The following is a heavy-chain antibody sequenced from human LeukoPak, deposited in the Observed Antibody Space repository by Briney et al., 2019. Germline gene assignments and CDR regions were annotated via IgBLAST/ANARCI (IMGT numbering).Heavy chain of an antibody. J-gene: IGHJ3*02. CDR3: ATGGPDYEYWSGYSLDAFDT. CDR2: IYHSGTT. Sequence: SSETLSLTCTVSGGFIDSGSYYWTWIRQPAGKGLEWIGRIYHSGTTDYNPSLKSRVTISVDTSRNQFSLKLNSVTAADTAVYYCATGGPDYEYWSGYSLDAFDTWGRGTMVTVSS. D-gene: IGHD3-3*01. CDR1: GGFIDSGSYY. V-gene: IGHV4-61*02.